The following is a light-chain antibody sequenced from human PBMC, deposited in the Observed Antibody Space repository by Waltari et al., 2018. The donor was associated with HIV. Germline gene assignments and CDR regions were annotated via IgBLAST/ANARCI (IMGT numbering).Light chain of an antibody. Sequence: DIQMTQSPSSLSASVGDRVSITCQASDDIIFYLNWFQQKPGTAPKLLIYDASHLETGVSSRCTANGSETDFTFTITTLQAEDVGTYFCQQFYRLPITFGQGTRLDIK. CDR2: DAS. J-gene: IGKJ5*01. CDR3: QQFYRLPIT. CDR1: DDIIFY. V-gene: IGKV1-33*01.